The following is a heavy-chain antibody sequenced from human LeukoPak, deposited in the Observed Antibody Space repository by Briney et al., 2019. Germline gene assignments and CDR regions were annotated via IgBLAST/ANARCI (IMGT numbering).Heavy chain of an antibody. CDR3: ARAPRHTNSWYYFDY. CDR2: IYYSGDT. CDR1: GGSICSGDYY. V-gene: IGHV4-31*02. J-gene: IGHJ4*02. D-gene: IGHD2-2*01. Sequence: SQTLSLTCTVSGGSICSGDYYWSWIRQHPGKGLEWIGYIYYSGDTYYNPSLKSRVTISMDTSGNQFSLKLSSVTAADTAVYYCARAPRHTNSWYYFDYWGQGTLVSVSS.